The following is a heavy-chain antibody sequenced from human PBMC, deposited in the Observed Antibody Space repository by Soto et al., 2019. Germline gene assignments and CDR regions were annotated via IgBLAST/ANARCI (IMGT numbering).Heavy chain of an antibody. D-gene: IGHD2-15*01. V-gene: IGHV3-30-3*01. CDR1: GFTFSSYA. CDR3: ARAGCDGGSCYTLVGLRYGMDV. Sequence: QVQLVESGGDVVQPGRSLRLSCAASGFTFSSYAMYWVRQAPGKGLEWVAVISYDGNNKYYADSVKGRFTISRDNSKTTLYLQMNSLRAEDTAVYYCARAGCDGGSCYTLVGLRYGMDVWGQGTTVTVSS. J-gene: IGHJ6*02. CDR2: ISYDGNNK.